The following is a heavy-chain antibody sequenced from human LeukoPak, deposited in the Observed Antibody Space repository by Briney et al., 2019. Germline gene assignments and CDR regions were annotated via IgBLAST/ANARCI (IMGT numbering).Heavy chain of an antibody. V-gene: IGHV3-7*01. Sequence: GGSLRLSCAASGFPFGTYWMNWVRRAPGKGLEWVANINQDGSEKYYVDSVKGRFTISRDNAKNSLYLQMNSLRAEDTAVFYCARAGSLWFGESKLDYWGQGTLVTVSS. CDR3: ARAGSLWFGESKLDY. J-gene: IGHJ4*02. D-gene: IGHD3-10*01. CDR1: GFPFGTYW. CDR2: INQDGSEK.